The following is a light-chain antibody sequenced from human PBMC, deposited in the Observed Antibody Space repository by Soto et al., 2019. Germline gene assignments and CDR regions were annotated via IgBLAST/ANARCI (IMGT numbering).Light chain of an antibody. CDR3: QHYDNKPPIT. CDR2: STS. J-gene: IGKJ5*01. Sequence: EIVMTQSPATLSVSPWERATLSCRASQSVSSNLAWYQQKPGQAPRLLIYSTSTRATGIPDRFSGSGSGTEFTLTISSLQSEDFAVYHCQHYDNKPPITFGQGTRLEIK. CDR1: QSVSSN. V-gene: IGKV3-15*01.